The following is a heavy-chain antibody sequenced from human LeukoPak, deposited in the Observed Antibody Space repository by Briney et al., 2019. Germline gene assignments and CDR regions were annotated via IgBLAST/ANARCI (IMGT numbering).Heavy chain of an antibody. CDR1: GFTFSSYA. CDR2: ISYDGSNK. V-gene: IGHV3-30*04. J-gene: IGHJ4*02. D-gene: IGHD2-15*01. CDR3: AKDNVVVVAAPEGFFDY. Sequence: PGRSLRLSCAASGFTFSSYAMHWVRQAPGKGLEWVALISYDGSNKYFADSVKGRFTISRDNSKNTLYLQMNSLRAEDTAVYYCAKDNVVVVAAPEGFFDYWGQGTLVTVSS.